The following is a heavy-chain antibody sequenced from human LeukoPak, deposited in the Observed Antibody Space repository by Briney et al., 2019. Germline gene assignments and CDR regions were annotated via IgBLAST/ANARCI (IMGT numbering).Heavy chain of an antibody. Sequence: WETPSLTCTVSGGSISSYYWSWIRQPPGKGLEWIGYIYYSGSTNYNPSLKSRVTISVDTSKNQFSLKLSSVTAADTAVYYCARDSRLNHFDYWGQGTLVTVSS. CDR1: GGSISSYY. D-gene: IGHD2-2*01. J-gene: IGHJ4*02. V-gene: IGHV4-59*01. CDR3: ARDSRLNHFDY. CDR2: IYYSGST.